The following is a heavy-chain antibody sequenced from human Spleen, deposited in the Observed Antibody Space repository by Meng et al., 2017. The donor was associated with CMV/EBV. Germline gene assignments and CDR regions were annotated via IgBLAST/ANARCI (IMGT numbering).Heavy chain of an antibody. J-gene: IGHJ6*02. Sequence: GGSLRLSCAASGFTFNSYTMHWVRQAPGKGLEWVAVLSYDGSNKYYADSVKGRFTISRDNSKNTVFLQMNSLRAEDTAVYYCAKSGTSSVRGGMDVWGQGTTVTVSS. D-gene: IGHD2-2*01. CDR3: AKSGTSSVRGGMDV. V-gene: IGHV3-30-3*02. CDR1: GFTFNSYT. CDR2: LSYDGSNK.